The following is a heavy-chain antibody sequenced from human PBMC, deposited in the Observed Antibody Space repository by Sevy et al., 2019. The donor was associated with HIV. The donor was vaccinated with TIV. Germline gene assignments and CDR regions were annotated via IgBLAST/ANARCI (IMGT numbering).Heavy chain of an antibody. CDR3: AGQRARSGSYYDYYYGMDV. CDR2: IYPGDSDT. Sequence: GESLKISCKGSGYSFTSYWIGWVRQMPGKGLEWMGIIYPGDSDTRYSPSFQGQVTISADKPISTAYLQWSSLKASDTAMYYCAGQRARSGSYYDYYYGMDVWGQGTTVTVSS. J-gene: IGHJ6*02. V-gene: IGHV5-51*01. D-gene: IGHD3-10*01. CDR1: GYSFTSYW.